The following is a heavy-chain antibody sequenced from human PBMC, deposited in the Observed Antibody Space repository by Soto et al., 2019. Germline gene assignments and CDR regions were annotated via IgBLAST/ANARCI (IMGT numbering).Heavy chain of an antibody. V-gene: IGHV4-38-2*02. D-gene: IGHD1-7*01. CDR3: ARDGNWNYGDFDY. CDR1: GYSISSGYY. Sequence: SETLSLTCAFSGYSISSGYYWGWIRQPPGKGLEWIGSIYHSGSTYYNPSLKSRVTISVDTSKNQFSLKLSSVTAADTAVYYCARDGNWNYGDFDYWGQGTLVTVSS. J-gene: IGHJ4*02. CDR2: IYHSGST.